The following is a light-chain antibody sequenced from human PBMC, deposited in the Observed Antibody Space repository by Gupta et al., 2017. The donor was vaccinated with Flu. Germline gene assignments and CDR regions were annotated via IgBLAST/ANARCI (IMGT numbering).Light chain of an antibody. CDR1: RLGEKF. V-gene: IGLV3-1*01. CDR3: QAWDAHTTV. Sequence: SYEVTQPPSVPVSPGQTASITCSGDRLGEKFVCWYQQKPGQSPVLVIYQDKRRPSGIPERFSGSRSGNTHTLTITGTQPMDEADYYCQAWDAHTTVFGPGTKVTVL. CDR2: QDK. J-gene: IGLJ1*01.